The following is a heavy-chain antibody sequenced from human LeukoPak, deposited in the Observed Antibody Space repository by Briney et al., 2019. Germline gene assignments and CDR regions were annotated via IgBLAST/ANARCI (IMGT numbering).Heavy chain of an antibody. J-gene: IGHJ4*02. CDR2: INPNCGRA. Sequence: ASVKVSCTASGYTFTGYYMHWVRHAPGQGLEWMGGINPNCGRANYAQKFQGRVTITTDESTSTAYMELSSLRSEDTAVYYCARAKSVGYKYAVFDYWGQGTLVTVSS. D-gene: IGHD5-24*01. CDR3: ARAKSVGYKYAVFDY. V-gene: IGHV1-69*05. CDR1: GYTFTGYY.